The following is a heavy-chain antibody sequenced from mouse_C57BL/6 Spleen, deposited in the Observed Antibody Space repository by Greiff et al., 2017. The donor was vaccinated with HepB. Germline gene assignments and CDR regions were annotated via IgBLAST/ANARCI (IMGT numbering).Heavy chain of an antibody. V-gene: IGHV5-6*01. CDR2: ISSGGSYT. CDR3: ARPPRSYDAMDY. CDR1: GFTFSSYG. Sequence: EVMLVESGGDLVKPGGSLKLSCAASGFTFSSYGMSWVRQTPDKRLEWVATISSGGSYTYYPDSVKGRFTISRDNAKNTLYLQMSSLKSEDTAMYYCARPPRSYDAMDYWGQGTSVTVSS. J-gene: IGHJ4*01.